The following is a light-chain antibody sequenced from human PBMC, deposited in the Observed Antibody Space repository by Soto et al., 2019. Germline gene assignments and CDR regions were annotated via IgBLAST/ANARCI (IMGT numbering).Light chain of an antibody. Sequence: VVLTQSPLSLPVTLGQPAAISCRSSQSVVHSDGNTYLSWFQQRPGQSPRRLIYKVSNWDSGVPDRFSGSGSGTDFTLKISRVEAEDVGFYYCMQATYWPWTFGQGTKVDI. CDR1: QSVVHSDGNTY. CDR3: MQATYWPWT. J-gene: IGKJ1*01. CDR2: KVS. V-gene: IGKV2-30*02.